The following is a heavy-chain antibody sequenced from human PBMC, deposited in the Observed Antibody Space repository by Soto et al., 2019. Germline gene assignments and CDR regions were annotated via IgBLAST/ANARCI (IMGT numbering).Heavy chain of an antibody. CDR3: ARGRASGSYYLLDY. Sequence: GASVEVSCKASGNTFTSYYINWVLQATGHGLEWMGWINPNSGNIGYAQKFQGRVTMTRDTAIRTAYMEVSRLRSDDTAVYYCARGRASGSYYLLDYWGQGTLVTVSS. D-gene: IGHD3-10*01. V-gene: IGHV1-8*01. J-gene: IGHJ4*02. CDR1: GNTFTSYY. CDR2: INPNSGNI.